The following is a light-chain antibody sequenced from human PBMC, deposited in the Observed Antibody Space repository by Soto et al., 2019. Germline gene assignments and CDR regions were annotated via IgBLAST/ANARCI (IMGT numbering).Light chain of an antibody. V-gene: IGKV3-20*01. CDR1: QSVSSNY. CDR2: GAS. J-gene: IGKJ1*01. Sequence: ETVLTQSPGTLSLSPGERATLSCRASQSVSSNYLAWYQHIPGQAPRLLIYGASTRATGIPDRFSGSGSGTDFTLTISRLEPEDFAVYYCQHLDRSLPSLTFGQGTKVE. CDR3: QHLDRSLPSLT.